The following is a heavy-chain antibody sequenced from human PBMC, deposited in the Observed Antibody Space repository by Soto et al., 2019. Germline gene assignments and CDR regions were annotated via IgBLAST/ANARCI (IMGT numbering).Heavy chain of an antibody. Sequence: GSLRLSCAASGFTFSSYTIHWVRQAPGKGLEWVAVISYDGSNKYYADSVKGRFTISRDNSKNTLYLQMNSLRTEDTAVYYCARDAGGYYYYYGMDVWGQGTTVTVSS. CDR2: ISYDGSNK. CDR1: GFTFSSYT. CDR3: ARDAGGYYYYYGMDV. D-gene: IGHD5-12*01. J-gene: IGHJ6*02. V-gene: IGHV3-30-3*01.